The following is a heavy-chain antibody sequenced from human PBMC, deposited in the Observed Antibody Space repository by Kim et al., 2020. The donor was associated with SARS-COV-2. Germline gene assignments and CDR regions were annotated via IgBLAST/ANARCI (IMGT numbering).Heavy chain of an antibody. CDR1: GVSITAYY. J-gene: IGHJ4*02. V-gene: IGHV4-59*13. CDR2: IYHSGST. CDR3: ARDRRGGTGFFDS. D-gene: IGHD3-16*01. Sequence: SETLSLTCSVSGVSITAYYWNWIRQPPGKGLEWLGYIYHSGSTTYNPSLKSRLTISVDTSKNQFSLKLKSVTAADTAVDFCARDRRGGTGFFDSWGQGAL.